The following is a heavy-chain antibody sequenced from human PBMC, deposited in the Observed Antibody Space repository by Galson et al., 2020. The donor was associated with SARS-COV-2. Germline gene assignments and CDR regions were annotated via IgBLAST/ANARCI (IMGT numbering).Heavy chain of an antibody. Sequence: SVKVSCKASGGTFSSYAISWVRQAPGQGLEWMGGIIPIFGTANYAQKFQGRVTITADESTSTAYMELSSLRSEDTAVYYCARTGWGSGSKAVTVGNGYYYYGMDVWGQGTTVTVSS. J-gene: IGHJ6*02. CDR3: ARTGWGSGSKAVTVGNGYYYYGMDV. V-gene: IGHV1-69*13. CDR1: GGTFSSYA. D-gene: IGHD3-10*01. CDR2: IIPIFGTA.